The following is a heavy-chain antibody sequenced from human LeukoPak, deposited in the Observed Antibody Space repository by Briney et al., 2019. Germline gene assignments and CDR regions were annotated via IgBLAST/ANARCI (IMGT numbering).Heavy chain of an antibody. CDR1: GYTFTTYG. D-gene: IGHD5-24*01. CDR3: ARDHGPRGDGYNYYEY. V-gene: IGHV1-18*01. CDR2: TSGYKGNT. J-gene: IGHJ4*02. Sequence: ASVKVSCKASGYTFTTYGISWVRQAPGQGLEWMGWTSGYKGNTIYAQKLQGRVTMTTDTSTSTAYMDLRSLRPDDTAVSYCARDHGPRGDGYNYYEYWGQGTLVTVPS.